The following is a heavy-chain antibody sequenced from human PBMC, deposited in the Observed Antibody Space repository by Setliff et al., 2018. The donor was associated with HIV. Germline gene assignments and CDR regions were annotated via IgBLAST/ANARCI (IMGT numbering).Heavy chain of an antibody. CDR1: GDSISTHY. V-gene: IGHV4-59*11. CDR2: ISHTGNT. Sequence: PSETLSLTCTVSGDSISTHYWTWTRQPPGKGLEWIGYISHTGNTDSNPSLKSRVTISVDMSKNEFSLRLRSVTVADTATYYCARSTVGAGTTFPWGRGALVTVSS. J-gene: IGHJ4*02. CDR3: ARSTVGAGTTFP. D-gene: IGHD1-7*01.